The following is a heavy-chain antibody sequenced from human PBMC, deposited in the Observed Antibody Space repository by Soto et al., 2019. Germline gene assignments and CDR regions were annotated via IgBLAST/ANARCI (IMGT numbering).Heavy chain of an antibody. Sequence: SETLSLTCTVSGGSISSGDYYWSWIRQPPGTGLEWIGYIYYSGSTYYNPSLESRVTISVDTSKNQFSLRLSSVTAADTAVYYCARADSSGYSYFDYWGQGSLVTVSS. J-gene: IGHJ4*02. D-gene: IGHD3-22*01. CDR2: IYYSGST. V-gene: IGHV4-30-4*01. CDR3: ARADSSGYSYFDY. CDR1: GGSISSGDYY.